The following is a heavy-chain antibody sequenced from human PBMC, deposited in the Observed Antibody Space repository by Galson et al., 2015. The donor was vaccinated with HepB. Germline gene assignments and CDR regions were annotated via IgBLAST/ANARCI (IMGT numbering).Heavy chain of an antibody. D-gene: IGHD2-15*01. V-gene: IGHV1-2*06. Sequence: PVKVSCKASGYTFTGYYMHWVRQAPGQGLEWMGRINPNSGGTNYAQKFQGRVTMTRDTSISTAYMELSRLRSDDTAVYYCARGVVVVVAAVNWFDPWGQGTLVTVSS. CDR1: GYTFTGYY. J-gene: IGHJ5*02. CDR3: ARGVVVVVAAVNWFDP. CDR2: INPNSGGT.